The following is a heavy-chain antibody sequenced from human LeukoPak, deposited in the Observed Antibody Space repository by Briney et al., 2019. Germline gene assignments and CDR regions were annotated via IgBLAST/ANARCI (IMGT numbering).Heavy chain of an antibody. CDR3: ARGPPAYNWNDGGYFDN. Sequence: SETLSLTCTVSGGSISSHYWSWIRQPAGKGLEWIGRIDTSGSTTYNPSLKSRVTISVDKSKNRFSLKVTSAAAADTAMYYCARGPPAYNWNDGGYFDNWGQGTLVTVSS. V-gene: IGHV4-4*07. CDR2: IDTSGST. D-gene: IGHD1-20*01. CDR1: GGSISSHY. J-gene: IGHJ4*02.